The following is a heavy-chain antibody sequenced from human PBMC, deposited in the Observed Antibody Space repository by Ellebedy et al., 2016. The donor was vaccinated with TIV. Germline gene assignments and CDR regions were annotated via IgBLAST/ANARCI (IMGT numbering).Heavy chain of an antibody. J-gene: IGHJ4*02. V-gene: IGHV1-69*06. CDR2: IIPIFGTA. CDR1: GGTFSSYA. CDR3: ARIRLGGGSSLDY. Sequence: SVKVSCXASGGTFSSYAISWVRQAPGQGLEWMGGIIPIFGTANYAQKFQGRVTITADKSTSTAYMELSSLRSEDTAVYYCARIRLGGGSSLDYWGQGTLVTVSS. D-gene: IGHD2-15*01.